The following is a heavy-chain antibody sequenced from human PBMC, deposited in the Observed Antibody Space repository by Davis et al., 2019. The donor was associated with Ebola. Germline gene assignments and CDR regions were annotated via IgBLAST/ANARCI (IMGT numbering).Heavy chain of an antibody. V-gene: IGHV1-3*01. CDR1: GYTFTSYD. J-gene: IGHJ6*02. D-gene: IGHD3-22*01. CDR3: ARDLSPVTMIVVVIDTGMDV. CDR2: INAGNGNT. Sequence: ASVKVSCKASGYTFTSYDINWVRQAPGQRLEWMGWINAGNGNTKYSQKFQGRVTITRDTSASTAYMELSSLRSEDTAVYYCARDLSPVTMIVVVIDTGMDVWGQGTTVTVSS.